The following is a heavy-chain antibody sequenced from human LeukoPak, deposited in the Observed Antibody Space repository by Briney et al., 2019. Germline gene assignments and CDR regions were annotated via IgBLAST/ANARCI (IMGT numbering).Heavy chain of an antibody. Sequence: ESGPTLVKPTQTLTLTCTFSGFSLSTSGVGVGWIRQPPGKALEWLALIYWNDDKRYSPSLKSRFTITKDTSKNQVVLTMTNMDPVDTATYYCAHTPAAAGFYYYYGMDVWGQGTTVTVSS. V-gene: IGHV2-5*01. D-gene: IGHD6-13*01. CDR2: IYWNDDK. J-gene: IGHJ6*02. CDR1: GFSLSTSGVG. CDR3: AHTPAAAGFYYYYGMDV.